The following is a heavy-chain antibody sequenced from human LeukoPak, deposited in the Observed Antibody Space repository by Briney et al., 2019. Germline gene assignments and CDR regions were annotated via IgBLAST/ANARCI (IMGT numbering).Heavy chain of an antibody. CDR1: GFTFSNYN. V-gene: IGHV3-48*01. D-gene: IGHD3-22*01. CDR2: ISSTSTTI. CDR3: ARDASRFSSNYYDSSGYSYYFDY. J-gene: IGHJ4*02. Sequence: PGGSLRLSCAASGFTFSNYNMNWVRQAPGKGLEWVSYISSTSTTIYYADSVKGRFTISRDNSKNTLYLQMNSLRAEDTAVYYCARDASRFSSNYYDSSGYSYYFDYWGQGTLVTVSS.